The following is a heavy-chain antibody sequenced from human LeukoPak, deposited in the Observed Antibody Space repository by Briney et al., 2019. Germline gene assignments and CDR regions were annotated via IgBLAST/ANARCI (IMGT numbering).Heavy chain of an antibody. D-gene: IGHD3-3*01. CDR3: ARMYYDFWSGYFGLDGAFDI. V-gene: IGHV1-2*02. CDR1: GYTFTGYY. J-gene: IGHJ3*02. Sequence: ASVKVSCKASGYTFTGYYMHWVRQAPGQGLEWMGWINPNSGGTNYAQKFQGRVTMTRDTSISTAYMELSRLRSDDTAVYYCARMYYDFWSGYFGLDGAFDIWGQGTMVTVSS. CDR2: INPNSGGT.